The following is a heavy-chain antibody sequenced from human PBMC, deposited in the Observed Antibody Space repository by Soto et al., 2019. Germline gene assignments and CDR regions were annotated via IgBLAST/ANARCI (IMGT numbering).Heavy chain of an antibody. V-gene: IGHV4-59*01. Sequence: PSETLSLTCTVSGGSISSYYWSWIRQPPGKGLEWIGYIYYSGSTNYNPSLKSRVTISVDTSKNQFSLKLSSVTAADTAVYYCARDHPYDILTGYSYYYYMDVWGKGTTVTVSS. CDR1: GGSISSYY. CDR3: ARDHPYDILTGYSYYYYMDV. J-gene: IGHJ6*03. CDR2: IYYSGST. D-gene: IGHD3-9*01.